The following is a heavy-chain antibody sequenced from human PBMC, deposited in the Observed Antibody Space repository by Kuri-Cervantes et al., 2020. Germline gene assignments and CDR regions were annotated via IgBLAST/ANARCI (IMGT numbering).Heavy chain of an antibody. CDR1: GGSFSGYY. CDR3: ARAAIAVAGRGEVIDY. J-gene: IGHJ4*02. Sequence: SQTLSLTCAVYGGSFSGYYWSWIRQPPGKGLEWIGEINHSGSTNYNPSLKSRVTISVDASKNQFSLRLSSVTAADTAVYYCARAAIAVAGRGEVIDYWGQGTLVTVSS. CDR2: INHSGST. D-gene: IGHD6-19*01. V-gene: IGHV4-34*01.